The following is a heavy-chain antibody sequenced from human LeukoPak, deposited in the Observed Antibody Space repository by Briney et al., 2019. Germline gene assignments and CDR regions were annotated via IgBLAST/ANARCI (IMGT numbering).Heavy chain of an antibody. CDR2: INPNSGGT. D-gene: IGHD4-17*01. J-gene: IGHJ4*02. CDR1: GYTFTGYY. CDR3: ARGDPTVTTKQNFDY. V-gene: IGHV1-2*02. Sequence: ASVKVSCKASGYTFTGYYMHWVRQAPGQGLEWMGWINPNSGGTNYAQKFQGRVTMTRGTSISTAYMELSRLRSDDTAVYYCARGDPTVTTKQNFDYWGQGTLVTVSS.